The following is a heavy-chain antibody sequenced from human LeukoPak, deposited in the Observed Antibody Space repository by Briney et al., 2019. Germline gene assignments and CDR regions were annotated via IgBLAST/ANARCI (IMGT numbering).Heavy chain of an antibody. J-gene: IGHJ4*02. CDR3: TRIFYYGTRGYYPDF. V-gene: IGHV3-72*01. CDR1: GFTFSDHH. D-gene: IGHD3-22*01. Sequence: GGSLILSCAASGFTFSDHHMDWVRQAPGKGLGWIGRSKNKDYAYSTVYAASVKGRFTFSRDDPKNSLYLQMNSLTTEDTAVYYCTRIFYYGTRGYYPDFWGQGTLVTVSS. CDR2: SKNKDYAYST.